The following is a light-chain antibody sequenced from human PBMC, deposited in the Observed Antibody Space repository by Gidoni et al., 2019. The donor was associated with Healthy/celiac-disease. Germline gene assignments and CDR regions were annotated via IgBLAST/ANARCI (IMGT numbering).Light chain of an antibody. CDR1: QSVSSSY. Sequence: EIVLTQSPGTLSLSPGERATLSCRASQSVSSSYLAWYQPKPGQAPRLLIYGASSRATGIPDRFRGSGSGTDFPLTISRLEPEDFAVYYCQQYGSSPGFTFGPGTKVDIQ. J-gene: IGKJ3*01. V-gene: IGKV3-20*01. CDR2: GAS. CDR3: QQYGSSPGFT.